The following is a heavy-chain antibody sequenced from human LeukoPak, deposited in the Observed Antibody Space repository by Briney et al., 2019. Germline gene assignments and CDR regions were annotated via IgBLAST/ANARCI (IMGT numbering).Heavy chain of an antibody. J-gene: IGHJ4*02. D-gene: IGHD4-17*01. Sequence: PSETLSLTCTVSGGSISSYYWSWIRQPAGKGLEWIGRIYTSGSTNYNPSLKSRVTMSVDTSKNQFSLKLSSVTAADTAVYYCARAGFLYGDYAVRRKRDRPFDYWGQGTLVTVSS. V-gene: IGHV4-4*07. CDR2: IYTSGST. CDR3: ARAGFLYGDYAVRRKRDRPFDY. CDR1: GGSISSYY.